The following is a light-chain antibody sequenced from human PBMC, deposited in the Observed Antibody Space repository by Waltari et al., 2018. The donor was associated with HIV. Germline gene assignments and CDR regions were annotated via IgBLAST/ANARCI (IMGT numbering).Light chain of an antibody. Sequence: QSALTQPPSVSGSPGQSVTISCTGTSSDVGSYNRVSWYQQPPGTAPNPMIYEVSNRPSGVPDRFSGSKSGNTASLTISGLQAEDEADYYCSLYTSSSTVVFGGGTKLTVL. CDR1: SSDVGSYNR. CDR2: EVS. J-gene: IGLJ2*01. V-gene: IGLV2-18*01. CDR3: SLYTSSSTVV.